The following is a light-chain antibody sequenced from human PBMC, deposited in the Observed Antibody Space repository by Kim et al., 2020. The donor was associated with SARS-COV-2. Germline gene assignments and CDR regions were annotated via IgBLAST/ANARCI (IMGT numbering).Light chain of an antibody. CDR1: SSDVGGHNY. J-gene: IGLJ1*01. Sequence: PGQSLSISCTGTSSDVGGHNYVSWYQQDAGKALKLIIYDVTQRPSGISDRFSGSKSGNTASLTISGLRAEDETDYYCSSYTSSGTVFGSGTKVTVL. CDR2: DVT. CDR3: SSYTSSGTV. V-gene: IGLV2-14*04.